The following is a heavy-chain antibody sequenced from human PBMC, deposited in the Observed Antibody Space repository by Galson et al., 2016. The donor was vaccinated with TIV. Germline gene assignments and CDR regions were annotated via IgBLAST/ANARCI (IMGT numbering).Heavy chain of an antibody. V-gene: IGHV1-69*05. J-gene: IGHJ2*01. Sequence: SVKVPCKASGDIFINYPISWVRQAPGQGLEWMGGIMPIFDKPTYAQQFQGRVTITTDKSTSTTYMVLSSLRSEDTAVYYCARGGGTYYQTYWYFNLWGRGTLVAVSS. CDR2: IMPIFDKP. CDR1: GDIFINYP. D-gene: IGHD3-22*01. CDR3: ARGGGTYYQTYWYFNL.